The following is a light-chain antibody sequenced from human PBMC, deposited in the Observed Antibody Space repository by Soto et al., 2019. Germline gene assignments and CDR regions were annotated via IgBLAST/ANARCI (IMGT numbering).Light chain of an antibody. Sequence: QSALTQPASVSGSPGQSITISCTGTSSDVGGYNYVSWYQQHPGKAPKLMIYEVSHRPSGVSNRFSGSKSGNAASLTISGLQAEDEADYFCISYGSTSTRYVFGTGTTLTVL. CDR1: SSDVGGYNY. V-gene: IGLV2-14*01. CDR3: ISYGSTSTRYV. CDR2: EVS. J-gene: IGLJ1*01.